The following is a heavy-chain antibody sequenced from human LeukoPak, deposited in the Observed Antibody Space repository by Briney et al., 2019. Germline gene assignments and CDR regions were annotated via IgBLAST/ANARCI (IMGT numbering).Heavy chain of an antibody. D-gene: IGHD4-11*01. V-gene: IGHV3-23*01. CDR1: GFALSSYG. CDR3: AKDQGFYNNYGVDY. J-gene: IGHJ4*02. CDR2: ISASSGSP. Sequence: GGSLRLSCAASGFALSSYGMSWVRQAPGKGLEWVSGISASSGSPSYADSVKGRFAISRDNSKNTLFLQLSSLRAEDTALYYCAKDQGFYNNYGVDYWGQGTLVTVSS.